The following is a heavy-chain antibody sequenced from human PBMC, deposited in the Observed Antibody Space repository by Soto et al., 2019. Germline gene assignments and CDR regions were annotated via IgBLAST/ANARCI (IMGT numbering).Heavy chain of an antibody. D-gene: IGHD6-13*01. CDR1: GYTFTSYA. Sequence: QVQLVQSGAEVKKHGASVKVSCKASGYTFTSYAMHWVRQAPGQRLEWMGWINAGNGNTKYSQKFQARVTITRDTPGSRAYMELSMLRSEDTAVYYGAREQYSSSWYGYYYGMDVWGQVTTGTV. CDR2: INAGNGNT. J-gene: IGHJ6*02. V-gene: IGHV1-3*01. CDR3: AREQYSSSWYGYYYGMDV.